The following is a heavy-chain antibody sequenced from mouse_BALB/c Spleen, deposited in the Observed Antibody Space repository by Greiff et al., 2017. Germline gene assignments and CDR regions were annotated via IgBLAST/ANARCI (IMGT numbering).Heavy chain of an antibody. J-gene: IGHJ4*01. Sequence: DVQLVESGGGLVQPGGSLRLSCATSWFTFTDYYMSWVRQPPGKALEWLGFIRNKANGYTTEYSASVKGRFTISRDNSQSILYLQMNTLRAEDSATYYCARDKKYGNYVRAMDYWGQGTSVTVSS. D-gene: IGHD2-10*02. CDR3: ARDKKYGNYVRAMDY. V-gene: IGHV7-3*02. CDR2: IRNKANGYTT. CDR1: WFTFTDYY.